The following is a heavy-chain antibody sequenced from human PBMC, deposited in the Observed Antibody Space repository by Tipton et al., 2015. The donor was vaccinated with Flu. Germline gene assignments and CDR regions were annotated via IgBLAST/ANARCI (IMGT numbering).Heavy chain of an antibody. CDR1: GGSISSGGYY. CDR3: ARSGTMVRGVSVLYGMDV. D-gene: IGHD3-10*01. CDR2: IYYSGST. J-gene: IGHJ6*02. Sequence: TLSLTCTVSGGSISSGGYYWNWIRQHPGKGLEWIGYIYYSGSTYYNPSLKSRVTISVDTSKNQFSLQLSSVTAADTAVYYCARSGTMVRGVSVLYGMDVWGQGTTGAVSS. V-gene: IGHV4-31*03.